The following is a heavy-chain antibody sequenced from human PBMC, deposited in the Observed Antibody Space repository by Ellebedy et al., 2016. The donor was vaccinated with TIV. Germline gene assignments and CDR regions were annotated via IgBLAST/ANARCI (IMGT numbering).Heavy chain of an antibody. CDR2: IIPVFGTA. CDR3: ASGRFCSSPTCPNAYVMDV. D-gene: IGHD2-2*01. J-gene: IGHJ6*02. V-gene: IGHV1-69*13. CDR1: GGTFRSYA. Sequence: AASVKVSCKASGGTFRSYAISWLRQARGQGLEWMGGIIPVFGTANYAQNFQGRVTITADESTSTAFMELTSLRSDDTAVYYFASGRFCSSPTCPNAYVMDVWGQGTTVIVSS.